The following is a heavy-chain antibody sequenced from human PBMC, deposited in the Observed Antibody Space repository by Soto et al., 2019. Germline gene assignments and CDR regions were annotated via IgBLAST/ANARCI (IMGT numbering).Heavy chain of an antibody. J-gene: IGHJ5*02. V-gene: IGHV1-18*01. CDR2: ISPSSSNI. Sequence: QAQLVQSGPEVKKPGASVNISCKASGYTFTTSGISWVRQAPGQGLEWMGWISPSSSNIDYSQKIQGRVVMTTDTCTNTAYLAFRSLRSDDTAVYYCARDLGFSGGWQPWGQGTLVTVSS. CDR3: ARDLGFSGGWQP. CDR1: GYTFTTSG. D-gene: IGHD6-19*01.